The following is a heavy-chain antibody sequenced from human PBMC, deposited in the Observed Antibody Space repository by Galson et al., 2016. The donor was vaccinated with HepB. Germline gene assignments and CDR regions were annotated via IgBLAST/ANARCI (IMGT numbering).Heavy chain of an antibody. CDR2: TYYRSNWNN. J-gene: IGHJ4*02. CDR3: ARGAYSSQRFDF. CDR1: GDSVSSNSAA. D-gene: IGHD5-18*01. Sequence: CAISGDSVSSNSAAWNWIRQSPSRGLEWLGRTYYRSNWNNEYAVSVKGRITIKSDTSKNQFSLQLNSVTPEDTAVYYCARGAYSSQRFDFWGQGTLVTVSS. V-gene: IGHV6-1*01.